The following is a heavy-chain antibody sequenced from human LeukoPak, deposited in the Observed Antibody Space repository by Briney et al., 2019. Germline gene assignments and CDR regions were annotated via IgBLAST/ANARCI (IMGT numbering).Heavy chain of an antibody. Sequence: SETLSLTCTVSGYSISSGYYWGWIRQPPGKGLEWIGSIYHSGSTYYNPSLKSRVTTSVDTSKNQFSLKLSSVTAADTAVYYCAREAKNYDFWSGYSGGWFDPWGQGTLVTVSS. D-gene: IGHD3-3*01. CDR1: GYSISSGYY. CDR2: IYHSGST. J-gene: IGHJ5*02. CDR3: AREAKNYDFWSGYSGGWFDP. V-gene: IGHV4-38-2*02.